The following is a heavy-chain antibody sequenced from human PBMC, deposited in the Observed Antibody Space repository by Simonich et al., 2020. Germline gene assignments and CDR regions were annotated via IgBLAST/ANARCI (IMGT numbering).Heavy chain of an antibody. Sequence: QVQLVESGGGVVQPGRSLRLSCAASGFTFSSYAMHWVRQAPGKGLEGVAVISYDGSNKYYADSGKGRFTISRDNSKNTLYLQMNSLRAEDTAVYYCARDHLDSGSYYFDYWGQGTLVTVSS. D-gene: IGHD1-26*01. CDR1: GFTFSSYA. CDR3: ARDHLDSGSYYFDY. V-gene: IGHV3-30*07. CDR2: ISYDGSNK. J-gene: IGHJ4*02.